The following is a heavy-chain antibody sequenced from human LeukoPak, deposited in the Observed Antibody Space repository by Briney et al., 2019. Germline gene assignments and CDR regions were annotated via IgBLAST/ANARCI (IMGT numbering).Heavy chain of an antibody. Sequence: AGGSLRLSCAASGFTFSSYAMHWVRQAPGKGLEWVAFIRYDGSNKYYADSVKGRFTISRDNSKNTVYLQMNSLRAEDTAVYYCAAPGVPAATYYFDYWGQGTLVTVSS. CDR3: AAPGVPAATYYFDY. D-gene: IGHD2-2*01. V-gene: IGHV3-30*02. CDR1: GFTFSSYA. J-gene: IGHJ4*02. CDR2: IRYDGSNK.